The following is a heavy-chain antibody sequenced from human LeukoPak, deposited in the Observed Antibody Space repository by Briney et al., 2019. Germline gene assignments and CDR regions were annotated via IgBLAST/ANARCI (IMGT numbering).Heavy chain of an antibody. D-gene: IGHD2-21*02. CDR3: ATLAPLEQGYCGGDCYLDY. V-gene: IGHV1-24*01. J-gene: IGHJ4*02. Sequence: ASVKLSCKVSGQTLTELSIHWVRQAPGTGLEWMGGFDPEDGETIYAQKFQGRVTMTEDTSPDTAYMELSSLRSEDTAVYYCATLAPLEQGYCGGDCYLDYWGQGTLVTVSS. CDR1: GQTLTELS. CDR2: FDPEDGET.